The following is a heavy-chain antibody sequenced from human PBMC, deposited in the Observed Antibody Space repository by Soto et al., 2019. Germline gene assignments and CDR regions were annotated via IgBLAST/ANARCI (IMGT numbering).Heavy chain of an antibody. Sequence: QIRLVQSGGEVRTPGASVKVSCKASGYTFSSYGITWVRQAPGQGLEWLGWINPSSGETNYAQKFQGRVAVTTDTSTTTGHMELRNLTFDDTAVYYCARDWYPRFDPWGQGTLVTVSS. CDR2: INPSSGET. J-gene: IGHJ5*02. D-gene: IGHD6-13*01. V-gene: IGHV1-18*01. CDR1: GYTFSSYG. CDR3: ARDWYPRFDP.